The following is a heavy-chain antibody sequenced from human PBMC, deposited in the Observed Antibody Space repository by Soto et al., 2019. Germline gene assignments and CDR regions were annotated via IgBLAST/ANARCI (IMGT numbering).Heavy chain of an antibody. V-gene: IGHV4-34*01. CDR2: INHSGST. Sequence: QVQLQQWGAGLLKPSETLSLTCAVYGGSFSGYYWTWIRQPPGTGLEWIGKINHSGSTNNNPSLKSRITTSVDTSNNQFSLKLTAVSAADTAVYSCARDKITGLFDYWGQGTLVTVSS. CDR1: GGSFSGYY. J-gene: IGHJ4*02. CDR3: ARDKITGLFDY. D-gene: IGHD1-1*01.